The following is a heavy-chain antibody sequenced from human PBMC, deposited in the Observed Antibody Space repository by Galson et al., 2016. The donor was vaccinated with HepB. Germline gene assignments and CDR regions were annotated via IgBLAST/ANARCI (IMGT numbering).Heavy chain of an antibody. D-gene: IGHD2-8*01. Sequence: SLRLSCAASGFMFSDFWMNWVRQTPGKGLEWVATINTDGSAEVYADSVKGRFTISRGNARNSVHLQMRSLTAQDTAVYYCSRLMAAPVGVSRDYWGQGTLVTVSS. J-gene: IGHJ4*02. CDR1: GFMFSDFW. CDR3: SRLMAAPVGVSRDY. CDR2: INTDGSAE. V-gene: IGHV3-7*02.